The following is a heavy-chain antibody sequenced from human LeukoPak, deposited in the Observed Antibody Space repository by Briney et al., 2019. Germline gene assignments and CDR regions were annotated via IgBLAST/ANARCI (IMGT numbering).Heavy chain of an antibody. CDR3: ARDSSSGWYHGD. J-gene: IGHJ4*02. CDR1: GFTFSSYA. CDR2: IGGSGGST. Sequence: GGSLRLSCAASGFTFSSYAMSWVRQAPGKGLEWVSVIGGSGGSTYYADSVKGRFTISRDNSKNTLHLQMNSLRAEDTAVYYCARDSSSGWYHGDWGQGTLVTVSS. D-gene: IGHD6-19*01. V-gene: IGHV3-23*01.